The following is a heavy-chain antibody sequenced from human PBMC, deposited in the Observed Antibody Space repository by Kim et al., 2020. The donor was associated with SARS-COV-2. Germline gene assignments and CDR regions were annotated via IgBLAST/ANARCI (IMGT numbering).Heavy chain of an antibody. CDR3: VREWGY. CDR2: IKADESEK. Sequence: GGSLRLSCAASGFSFSRDWMSWVRQAPGKGLEWVANIKADESEKYYVGSVKGRFSIPRDNAKNSLFLQMNSLRAEDTAVYYCVREWGYWGQGTLVTVSS. D-gene: IGHD1-26*01. V-gene: IGHV3-7*03. CDR1: GFSFSRDW. J-gene: IGHJ4*02.